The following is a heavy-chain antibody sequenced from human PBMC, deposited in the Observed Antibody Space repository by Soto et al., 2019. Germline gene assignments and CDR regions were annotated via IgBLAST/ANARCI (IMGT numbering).Heavy chain of an antibody. J-gene: IGHJ5*02. CDR1: GGSISNHY. V-gene: IGHV4-59*11. CDR3: ARGGYRTLAWFDP. CDR2: IYHSGTT. D-gene: IGHD6-13*01. Sequence: SETLSLTCTVSGGSISNHYWSWIRQSPGKGLEWIANIYHSGTTNYNLSLKGRVTISIDSSKNQVSLKLNSVTAADTAVYYCARGGYRTLAWFDPWGQGTLVTVSS.